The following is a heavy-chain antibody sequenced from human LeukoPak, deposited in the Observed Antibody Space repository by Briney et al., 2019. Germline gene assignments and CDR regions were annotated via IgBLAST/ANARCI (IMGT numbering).Heavy chain of an antibody. J-gene: IGHJ4*02. Sequence: ASVKVSCKASGYTFSGSGWYLYWLRQAPGQGLEWMGWMNPNSGNTGYAQKFQGRVTLTRHTSISTAYMELSGLRSEDTAVYYCARRFFVSSRWGYWGQGTLVTVSS. CDR3: ARRFFVSSRWGY. CDR2: MNPNSGNT. D-gene: IGHD1-26*01. CDR1: GYTFSGSGWY. V-gene: IGHV1-8*02.